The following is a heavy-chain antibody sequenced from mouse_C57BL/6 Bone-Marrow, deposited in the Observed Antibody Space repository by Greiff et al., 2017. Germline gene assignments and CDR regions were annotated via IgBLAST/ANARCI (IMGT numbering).Heavy chain of an antibody. V-gene: IGHV1-76*01. J-gene: IGHJ4*01. CDR1: GYTFTDYY. D-gene: IGHD2-1*01. CDR2: IYPGSGNT. Sequence: VMLVESGAELVRPGASVKLSCKASGYTFTDYYINWVKQRPGQGLEWIARIYPGSGNTYYNEKFKGKATLTAEKSSSTAYMQLSSLTSEDSAVYFCARGVYGNYNYYAMDYWGQGTSVTVSS. CDR3: ARGVYGNYNYYAMDY.